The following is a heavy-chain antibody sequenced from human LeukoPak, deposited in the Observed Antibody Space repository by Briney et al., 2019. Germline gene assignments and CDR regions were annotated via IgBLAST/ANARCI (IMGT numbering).Heavy chain of an antibody. J-gene: IGHJ4*02. CDR2: ISGSGGST. D-gene: IGHD3-22*01. CDR1: GFTFSNYA. V-gene: IGHV3-23*01. Sequence: GGSLRLSCAVSGFTFSNYATSWVRQAPGKGLEWVSAISGSGGSTYYADSVKGRFTISRDNSKNTLYLQMDSLRAEDTAVYYCAKFYDSSGYYLNYFDYWGQGTLVTVSS. CDR3: AKFYDSSGYYLNYFDY.